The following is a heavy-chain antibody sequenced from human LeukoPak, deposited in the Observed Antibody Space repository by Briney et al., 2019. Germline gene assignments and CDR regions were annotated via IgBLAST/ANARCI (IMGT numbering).Heavy chain of an antibody. V-gene: IGHV3-30*04. CDR1: GFTFSSYA. CDR3: AKDRISGATFLAGTMIVVVGSLDY. D-gene: IGHD3-22*01. CDR2: ISYDGSNK. Sequence: PGRSLRLSCAASGFTFSSYAMHWVRQAPGKGLEWVAVISYDGSNKYYADSVNGRFTISRDNSKNTLYLQMNSLRAEDTAVYYCAKDRISGATFLAGTMIVVVGSLDYWGQGTLVTVSS. J-gene: IGHJ4*02.